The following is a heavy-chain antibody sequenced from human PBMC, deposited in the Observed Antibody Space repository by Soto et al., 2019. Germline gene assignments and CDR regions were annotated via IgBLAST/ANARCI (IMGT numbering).Heavy chain of an antibody. V-gene: IGHV3-9*01. CDR3: SKSTGGTANGMGV. CDR2: ISWNSGTI. CDR1: GFSFDDYA. D-gene: IGHD2-8*02. Sequence: EVQVVESGGGLVQPGRSLRLSCAASGFSFDDYAMHWVRQAPGKGLEWVSGISWNSGTIGYADSVKGRFTISRDNAKNSLYLQRSRLRAEDTALYYCSKSTGGTANGMGVWGQGTTVTVSS. J-gene: IGHJ6*02.